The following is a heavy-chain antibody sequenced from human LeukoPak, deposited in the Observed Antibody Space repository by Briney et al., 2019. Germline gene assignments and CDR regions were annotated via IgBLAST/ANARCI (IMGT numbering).Heavy chain of an antibody. CDR1: GYTFTGYY. J-gene: IGHJ4*02. V-gene: IGHV1-2*02. Sequence: ASVKVSCKASGYTFTGYYMHWVRQAPGQGLEWMGWINPNNGGTNYAQRFRGRVTMTRDTSISTAYMELSRLRSDDTAVYYCARDEDYYGSGSLKYWGQGTLVTVSS. CDR2: INPNNGGT. D-gene: IGHD3-10*01. CDR3: ARDEDYYGSGSLKY.